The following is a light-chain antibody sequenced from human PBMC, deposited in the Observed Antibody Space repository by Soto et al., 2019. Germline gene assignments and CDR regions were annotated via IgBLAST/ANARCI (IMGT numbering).Light chain of an antibody. Sequence: DIQMTQSPSTLSAFVGDRVTITCRASQSVNSWLAWYQQRPGKAPKLLIYDASTLESGGPSRFSGSGSGTEVTLTISSLQPDDFATYYCHQYNSYHTFGGGTKVDIK. V-gene: IGKV1-5*01. CDR1: QSVNSW. J-gene: IGKJ4*01. CDR2: DAS. CDR3: HQYNSYHT.